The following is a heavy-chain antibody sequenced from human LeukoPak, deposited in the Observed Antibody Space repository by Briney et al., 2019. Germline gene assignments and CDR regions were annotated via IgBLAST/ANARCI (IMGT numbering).Heavy chain of an antibody. CDR1: GYTLTELS. J-gene: IGHJ4*02. CDR2: INPNSGGT. D-gene: IGHD4-17*01. CDR3: ARDRDGDYDY. Sequence: GASVKVSCKVSGYTLTELSMHWVRQAPGKGLEWMGWINPNSGGTNYAQKFQGWVTMTRDTSISTAYMELSRLRSDDTAVYYCARDRDGDYDYWGQGTLVTVSS. V-gene: IGHV1-2*04.